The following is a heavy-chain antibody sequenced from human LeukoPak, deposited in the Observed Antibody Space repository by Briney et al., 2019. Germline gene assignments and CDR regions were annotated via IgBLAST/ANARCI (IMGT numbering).Heavy chain of an antibody. V-gene: IGHV3-66*01. CDR2: IHSDGRT. CDR3: ARGGGAYCGSDCYRNFDY. CDR1: GFTVSRNY. D-gene: IGHD2-21*02. Sequence: PGGSLRLSCALSGFTVSRNYMSWVRQAPGEGLEWVSVIHSDGRTYYSDSVKGRFTISRDNSKNTLYLQMNSLRAEDTAVYYCARGGGAYCGSDCYRNFDYWGQGTLVTVSS. J-gene: IGHJ4*02.